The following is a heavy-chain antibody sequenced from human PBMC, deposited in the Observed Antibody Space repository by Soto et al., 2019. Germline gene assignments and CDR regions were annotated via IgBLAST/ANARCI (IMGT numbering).Heavy chain of an antibody. V-gene: IGHV3-23*01. D-gene: IGHD3-10*01. CDR3: AKGSVLWFGELLYIDY. CDR1: GFTFSSYA. CDR2: ISGSGGST. Sequence: EVQLLESGGGFVQPGGSLRLSCAASGFTFSSYAMSWVRQAPGKGLEWVSAISGSGGSTYYADSVKGRFTISRDNSKNTLYLQMNSLRAEDTAVYYCAKGSVLWFGELLYIDYWGQGTLVTVSS. J-gene: IGHJ4*02.